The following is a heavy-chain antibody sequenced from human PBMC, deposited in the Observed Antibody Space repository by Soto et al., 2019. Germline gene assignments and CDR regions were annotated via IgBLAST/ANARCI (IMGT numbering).Heavy chain of an antibody. CDR2: SSSGGTVT. J-gene: IGHJ3*02. Sequence: EVQLLESGGGLVQPGGSLRLSCVTSGFTFNTYAMRWVRQAPGMGLEWVSSSSSGGTVTYSADSVRGRFSISRDNSKNTQYLEMCRLRAENAAVYYCAKGRGGYSSAFDIWGKGTMLTVSS. V-gene: IGHV3-23*01. CDR3: AKGRGGYSSAFDI. CDR1: GFTFNTYA. D-gene: IGHD2-21*02.